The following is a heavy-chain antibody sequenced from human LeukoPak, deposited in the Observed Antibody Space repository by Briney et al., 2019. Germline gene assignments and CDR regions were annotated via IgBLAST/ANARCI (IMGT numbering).Heavy chain of an antibody. J-gene: IGHJ4*02. D-gene: IGHD1-26*01. CDR2: ISPSGGST. V-gene: IGHV1-46*01. Sequence: ASVKVSCKASGYTFITYYIHWVRQDPRQRLEWMGIISPSGGSTTYAQKFQGRVTMTRDTSTSTVYMELSSLRSEDTAVYYCARPIVGATMPDYWGQGTLVTVSS. CDR1: GYTFITYY. CDR3: ARPIVGATMPDY.